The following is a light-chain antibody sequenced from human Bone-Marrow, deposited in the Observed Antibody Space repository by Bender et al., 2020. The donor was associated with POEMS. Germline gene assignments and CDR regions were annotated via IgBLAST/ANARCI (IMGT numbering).Light chain of an antibody. J-gene: IGLJ2*01. CDR2: EGE. CDR1: KLGDKF. CDR3: QAWDSLTGI. V-gene: IGLV3-1*01. Sequence: SYVLTQPLSVSVSPGQTANITCSGHKLGDKFVCWYQQKPGQSPVLVIYEGEKRPSGIPERFSGSNSGNTATLTISGTQTLDEADYYCQAWDSLTGIFAGGTKLTVL.